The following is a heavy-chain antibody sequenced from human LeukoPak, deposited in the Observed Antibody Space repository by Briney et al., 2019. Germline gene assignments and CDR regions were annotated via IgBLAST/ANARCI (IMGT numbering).Heavy chain of an antibody. D-gene: IGHD4-11*01. CDR1: GFTVSSNY. CDR3: ARGKGVTTNAFDI. V-gene: IGHV3-53*04. CDR2: IYSGGST. J-gene: IGHJ3*02. Sequence: GGSLRLSCAASGFTVSSNYMSWVRQAPGKGLEWVSVIYSGGSTYYADSVKGRLTTSRHNSKNTLYLQMNSLRAEDTAVYYCARGKGVTTNAFDIWGQGTMVTVSS.